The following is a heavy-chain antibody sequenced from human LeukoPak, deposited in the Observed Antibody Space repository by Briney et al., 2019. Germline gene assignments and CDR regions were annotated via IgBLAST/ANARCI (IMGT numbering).Heavy chain of an antibody. CDR2: ISSSGTI. D-gene: IGHD4-17*01. CDR1: GFTFRSYE. V-gene: IGHV3-48*03. Sequence: PGGSLRLSCAASGFTFRSYEMNWVRQAPGKGLEWVSYISSSGTIYYADSVKGRFTISRDNAKNSLYPQMNSLRAEDTAVYYCARDEDYGISVNVDYWGQGTLVTVSS. CDR3: ARDEDYGISVNVDY. J-gene: IGHJ4*02.